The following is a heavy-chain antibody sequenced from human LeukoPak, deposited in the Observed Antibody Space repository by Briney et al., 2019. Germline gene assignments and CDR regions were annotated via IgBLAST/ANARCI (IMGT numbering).Heavy chain of an antibody. CDR1: GFTFSSYA. Sequence: PGGSLRLSCAASGFTFSSYAMHWIRQAPGKGLEWMAVISYDGSNKYYADSVNGRFTISRDNSKNTLYLQMNSLRAEDTAVYYCARNSIAVAGYFQHWGQGTLVTVSS. V-gene: IGHV3-30-3*01. D-gene: IGHD6-19*01. CDR2: ISYDGSNK. J-gene: IGHJ1*01. CDR3: ARNSIAVAGYFQH.